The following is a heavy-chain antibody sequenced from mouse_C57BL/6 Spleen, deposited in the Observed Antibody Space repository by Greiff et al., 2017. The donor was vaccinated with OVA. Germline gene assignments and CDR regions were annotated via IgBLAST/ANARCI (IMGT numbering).Heavy chain of an antibody. D-gene: IGHD2-4*01. V-gene: IGHV5-9*01. J-gene: IGHJ4*01. Sequence: EVQVVESGGGLVKPGGSLKLSCAASGFTFSSYTMSWVRQTPEKRLEWVATISGGGGNTYYPDSVKGRFTISRDNAKNTLYLQMSSLRSEDTALYYCARIYDYDDAMDYWGQGTSVTVSS. CDR1: GFTFSSYT. CDR3: ARIYDYDDAMDY. CDR2: ISGGGGNT.